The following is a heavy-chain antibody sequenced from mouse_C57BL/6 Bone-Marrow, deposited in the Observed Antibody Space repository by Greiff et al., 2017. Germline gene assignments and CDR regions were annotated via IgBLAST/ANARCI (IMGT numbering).Heavy chain of an antibody. CDR2: INPNNGGT. Sequence: EVQLQQSGPELVKPGASVKISCKASGYTFTDYYMNWVKQSHGKSLEWIGDINPNNGGTSYNQKFKGKATLTVDKSSSTAYMELRSLTSEDSAVYYCARGDWGPNWGQGTTLTVSS. CDR3: ARGDWGPN. CDR1: GYTFTDYY. D-gene: IGHD4-1*01. V-gene: IGHV1-26*01. J-gene: IGHJ2*01.